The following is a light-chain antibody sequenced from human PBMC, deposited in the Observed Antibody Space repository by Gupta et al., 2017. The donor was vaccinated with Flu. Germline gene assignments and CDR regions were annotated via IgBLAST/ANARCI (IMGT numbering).Light chain of an antibody. CDR2: EVS. J-gene: IGLJ2*01. CDR3: SSYTSSSTLV. Sequence: QSALTQPASVSGSPGQSITISCTGTSSDVGCYNYVSWYQQHPGKAPKLMIYEVSKRPSGVSNRFSGSKSGNTASLTISGLQAEDEADYYCSSYTSSSTLVFGGGTKLTVL. CDR1: SSDVGCYNY. V-gene: IGLV2-14*01.